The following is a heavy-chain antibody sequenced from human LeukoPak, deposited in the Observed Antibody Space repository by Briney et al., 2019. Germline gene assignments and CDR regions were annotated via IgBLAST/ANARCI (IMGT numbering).Heavy chain of an antibody. CDR1: GYTYTSYA. Sequence: GASVKVSCKASGYTYTSYAMNWVRQAPGQGLEWMGWINTNTGNPTYAQGFTGRFVFSLDTSVSTAYLQISSLKAEDTTVYYCARDFSRGYDSARSRQEDYWGQGTLVTVSS. J-gene: IGHJ4*02. D-gene: IGHD5-12*01. CDR3: ARDFSRGYDSARSRQEDY. V-gene: IGHV7-4-1*02. CDR2: INTNTGNP.